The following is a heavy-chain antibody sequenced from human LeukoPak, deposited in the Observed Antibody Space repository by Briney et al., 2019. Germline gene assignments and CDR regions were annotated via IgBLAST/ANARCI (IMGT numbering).Heavy chain of an antibody. Sequence: SETLSLTCTVSGGPISSSSYYWGWIRQPPGKGLEWIANIHYSGSTYYNPSLKSRVTISVDTSKNQFSLKLSSVAAADTALYYCARTYSYYHYMDVWGKGTTVTVSS. D-gene: IGHD2-15*01. CDR3: ARTYSYYHYMDV. V-gene: IGHV4-39*01. J-gene: IGHJ6*03. CDR1: GGPISSSSYY. CDR2: IHYSGST.